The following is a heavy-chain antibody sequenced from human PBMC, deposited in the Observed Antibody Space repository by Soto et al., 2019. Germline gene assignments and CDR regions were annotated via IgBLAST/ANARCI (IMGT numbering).Heavy chain of an antibody. D-gene: IGHD5-18*01. Sequence: QVQLQQWGAGLLKPSETLSLTCAVYGGSFSGYYWSWIRQPPGKGLEWIGEINHSGSTNYNPSLKSRVTISVDTSKNQFSLKLSSVTAADTAVYYCARGRLGYSYGERPPHYFDYWGQGTLVTVSS. CDR3: ARGRLGYSYGERPPHYFDY. CDR2: INHSGST. J-gene: IGHJ4*02. CDR1: GGSFSGYY. V-gene: IGHV4-34*01.